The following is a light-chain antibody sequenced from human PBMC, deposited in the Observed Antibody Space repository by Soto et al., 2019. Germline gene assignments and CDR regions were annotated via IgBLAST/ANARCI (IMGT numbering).Light chain of an antibody. Sequence: QSALTQPASVSGSPGQSITISCTGTGSDVGGYNYVSWYQQHPGKAPKLMIYDVSNRPSGVSNRFSGSKSGKTASLTISGLQAEDEADYYCSSYTSSSTYVFGTG. V-gene: IGLV2-14*01. CDR3: SSYTSSSTYV. CDR1: GSDVGGYNY. J-gene: IGLJ1*01. CDR2: DVS.